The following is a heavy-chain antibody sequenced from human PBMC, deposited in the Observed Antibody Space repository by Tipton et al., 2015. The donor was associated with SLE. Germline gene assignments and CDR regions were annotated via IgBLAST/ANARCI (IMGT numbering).Heavy chain of an antibody. CDR3: ARHIIKEGGYHYYYMDV. D-gene: IGHD1-14*01. V-gene: IGHV4-59*08. Sequence: TLSLTCIVSGGAISDSYWSWIRQTPGKGLEWIVHFYYVGNTNYNPALKSRVTISVDTSKNQFSLSLSSVTAADTAVYYCARHIIKEGGYHYYYMDVWGKGTTVTVSS. J-gene: IGHJ6*03. CDR1: GGAISDSY. CDR2: FYYVGNT.